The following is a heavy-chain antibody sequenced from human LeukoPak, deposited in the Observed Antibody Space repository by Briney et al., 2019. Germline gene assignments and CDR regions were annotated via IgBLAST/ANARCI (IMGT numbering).Heavy chain of an antibody. J-gene: IGHJ4*02. CDR2: FDPEDGET. D-gene: IGHD1-1*01. CDR1: GYTLTELS. Sequence: GASVKVSCKVSGYTLTELSMHWVRQAPGKGLAWMGGFDPEDGETIYAQKFQDRVTMTEDTSTDTAYMELSSLRSEDTAVYYCATGRRYNPYFDYWGQGTLVTVSS. V-gene: IGHV1-24*01. CDR3: ATGRRYNPYFDY.